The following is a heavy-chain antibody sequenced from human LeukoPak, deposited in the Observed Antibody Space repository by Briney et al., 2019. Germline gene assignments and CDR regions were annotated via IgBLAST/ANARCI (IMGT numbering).Heavy chain of an antibody. CDR3: ARVSQRWLQPDAFDI. Sequence: KPSETLSLTCTVSGGSISSYYWSWIRQPPGKGLEWIGYIYYSGSTNYNPSLKSRVTISVDTSKNQFSLKLSSVTAADTAVYYCARVSQRWLQPDAFDIWGQGTMVTVSS. V-gene: IGHV4-59*01. J-gene: IGHJ3*02. D-gene: IGHD5-24*01. CDR2: IYYSGST. CDR1: GGSISSYY.